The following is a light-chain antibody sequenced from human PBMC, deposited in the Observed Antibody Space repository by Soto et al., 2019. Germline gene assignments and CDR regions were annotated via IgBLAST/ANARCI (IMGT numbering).Light chain of an antibody. Sequence: QSVLTQPASVSGSPGQSITISCTGTSSDVGGYNYVSWYQQHPGKAPKPMIYEVTNRPSGVSNRFSGSKSGNTASLTISGLRAEDEADYYCSSYRSSITYVFGTGTKVTVL. CDR3: SSYRSSITYV. CDR1: SSDVGGYNY. J-gene: IGLJ1*01. V-gene: IGLV2-14*01. CDR2: EVT.